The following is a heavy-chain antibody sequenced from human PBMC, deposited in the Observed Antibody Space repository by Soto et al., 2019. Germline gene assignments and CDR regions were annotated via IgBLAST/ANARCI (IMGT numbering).Heavy chain of an antibody. CDR2: ISLYSDGT. J-gene: IGHJ5*02. CDR1: GYTYSIYG. D-gene: IGHD2-2*01. V-gene: IGHV1-18*01. Sequence: VKGSCKTSGYTYSIYGIAWGRQATGQPLEWLGWISLYSDGTNYAQKFQGRVSMTTDTSTTTAYMELRSLRSDDTAVYYCARVVPGAEAWFGPWGQGTLVTVSS. CDR3: ARVVPGAEAWFGP.